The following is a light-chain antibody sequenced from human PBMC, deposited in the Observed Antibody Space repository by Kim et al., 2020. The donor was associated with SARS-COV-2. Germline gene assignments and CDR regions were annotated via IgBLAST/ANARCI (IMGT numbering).Light chain of an antibody. J-gene: IGKJ5*01. CDR3: QQRSNWPPIT. V-gene: IGKV3-11*01. CDR2: DAS. CDR1: QSVSSY. Sequence: SPGERATLACRAGQSVSSYLAWYQQKPGQAPRLLIYDASNRATGIPARLSGSGSGTDFTLTISSLEPEDFAVYYCQQRSNWPPITFGQGTRLEIK.